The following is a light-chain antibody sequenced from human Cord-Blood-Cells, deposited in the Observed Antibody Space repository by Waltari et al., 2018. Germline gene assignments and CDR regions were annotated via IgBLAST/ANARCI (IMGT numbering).Light chain of an antibody. CDR3: SSYTSSSTWV. CDR1: SSAVGSYNR. Sequence: QSALTQPPSVSGSPGQSVTLSCTGTSSAVGSYNRFSWYQQPPGTAPKLMIYEVSNRPSGVPDRFSGSKSGNTASLTISGLQAEDEADYYCSSYTSSSTWVFGGGTKLTVL. CDR2: EVS. V-gene: IGLV2-18*02. J-gene: IGLJ3*02.